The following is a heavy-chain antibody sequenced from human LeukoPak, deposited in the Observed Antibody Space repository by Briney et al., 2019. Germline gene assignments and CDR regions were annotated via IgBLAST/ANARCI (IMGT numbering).Heavy chain of an antibody. J-gene: IGHJ3*02. V-gene: IGHV3-21*01. Sequence: GGSLRLSCAASGFTLSSHSMNWVRQAPGKGLEWVSSISSSSSYIYYADSVKGRFTISRDNAKNSLYLQMNSLRAEDTAVYHCARGYSNYAYTFDMWAKGQWSPSLQ. D-gene: IGHD4-11*01. CDR1: GFTLSSHS. CDR2: ISSSSSYI. CDR3: ARGYSNYAYTFDM.